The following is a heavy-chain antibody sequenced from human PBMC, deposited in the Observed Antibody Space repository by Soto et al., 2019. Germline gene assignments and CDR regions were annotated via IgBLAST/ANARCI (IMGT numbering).Heavy chain of an antibody. CDR1: EYTFTGYY. CDR2: INPDTGGT. CDR3: ARAEGAYWHFDL. Sequence: GASVKVSCKASEYTFTGYYFHWVRQAPGQGLDWMGWINPDTGGTNYAQKFQGWVTMTRDTSISTAYMELSRLKSDDTAIYYCARAEGAYWHFDLWGRGTLVTVSS. V-gene: IGHV1-2*04. J-gene: IGHJ2*01.